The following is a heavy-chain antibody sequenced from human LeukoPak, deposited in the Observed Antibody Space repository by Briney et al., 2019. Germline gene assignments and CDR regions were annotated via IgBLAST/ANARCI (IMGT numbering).Heavy chain of an antibody. Sequence: PGGSLRLSCAASGFTFSSYAMSWVRQAPGKGLEWVSTISGSGISTYYSDSVKGRFTISRDNSKNTLYLQMNSLRAEDTAVYYCAREGFYGSGSSPTFYFDYWGQGTLVTVSS. CDR2: ISGSGIST. CDR3: AREGFYGSGSSPTFYFDY. V-gene: IGHV3-23*01. D-gene: IGHD3-10*01. CDR1: GFTFSSYA. J-gene: IGHJ4*02.